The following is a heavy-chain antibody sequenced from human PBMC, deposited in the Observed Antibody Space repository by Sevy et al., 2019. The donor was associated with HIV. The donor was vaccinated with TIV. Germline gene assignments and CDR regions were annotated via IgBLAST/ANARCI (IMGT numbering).Heavy chain of an antibody. CDR3: AILPLGYCSGGSCYQDAFDI. D-gene: IGHD2-15*01. J-gene: IGHJ3*02. CDR2: IYYSGST. Sequence: SETLSLTCTVSGGSISSYYWSWIRQPPGKGLEWIGYIYYSGSTNYNPSLKSRVTISVDTFKNQFSLKLSSVTAADTAVYYCAILPLGYCSGGSCYQDAFDIWGQGTMVTVSS. V-gene: IGHV4-59*01. CDR1: GGSISSYY.